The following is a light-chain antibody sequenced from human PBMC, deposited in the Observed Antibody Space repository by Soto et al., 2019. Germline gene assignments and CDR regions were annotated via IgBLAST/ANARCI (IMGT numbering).Light chain of an antibody. CDR2: RNN. CDR3: AAWDDSLSGSYV. V-gene: IGLV1-47*03. Sequence: QSVLTQPPSASGTPGQRVTISCSGSSSNIGSNYVYWYQQLPGTAPKLLMYRNNKRPSVVPDRFSGSKSGTSASLAISGLWSEDEADYYCAAWDDSLSGSYVFGTGTKLTVL. CDR1: SSNIGSNY. J-gene: IGLJ1*01.